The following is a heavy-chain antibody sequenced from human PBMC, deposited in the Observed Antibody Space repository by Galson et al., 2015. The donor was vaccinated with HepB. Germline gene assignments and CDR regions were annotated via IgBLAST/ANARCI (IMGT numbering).Heavy chain of an antibody. V-gene: IGHV4-34*01. D-gene: IGHD6-13*01. J-gene: IGHJ4*02. CDR3: ANAIRSSWPREGYYFDY. Sequence: LSLTCAVHGGSFSGYYWSWIRQPPGKGLEWIGEINHSGSTNYNPSLKSRVTISVDTSKDQFSLKLSSVTAADTAVYYCANAIRSSWPREGYYFDYWGQGTLVTVSS. CDR2: INHSGST. CDR1: GGSFSGYY.